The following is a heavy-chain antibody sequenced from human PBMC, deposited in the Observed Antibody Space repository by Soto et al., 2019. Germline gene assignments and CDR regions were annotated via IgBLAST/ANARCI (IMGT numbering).Heavy chain of an antibody. V-gene: IGHV1-18*01. D-gene: IGHD3-22*01. J-gene: IGHJ6*02. Sequence: ASVKVSCKTSGYTFTRNGISWVRQAPGQGLEWMGWISPKSGSIKYAQKFQGRVIMTTDTSTSTAYMELRSLRSDDTAVYYCVKDRDSNSWPSRDVWGPGTRVTVSS. CDR2: ISPKSGSI. CDR3: VKDRDSNSWPSRDV. CDR1: GYTFTRNG.